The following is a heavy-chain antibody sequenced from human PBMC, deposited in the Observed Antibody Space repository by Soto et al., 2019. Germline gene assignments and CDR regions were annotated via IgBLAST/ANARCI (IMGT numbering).Heavy chain of an antibody. D-gene: IGHD7-27*01. Sequence: GASVKVSCKTSGYTFTSYHIHWVRQAPGQGLEWVGIITPSGGATMYAQKSQGRVTMTRDTSTSTVYMELSTLTSEDTAVYYCARELSGGYFDYWGPGTLVTAPQ. V-gene: IGHV1-46*01. J-gene: IGHJ4*02. CDR3: ARELSGGYFDY. CDR1: GYTFTSYH. CDR2: ITPSGGAT.